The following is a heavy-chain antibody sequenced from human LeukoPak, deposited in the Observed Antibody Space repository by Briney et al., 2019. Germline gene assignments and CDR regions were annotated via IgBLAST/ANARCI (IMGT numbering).Heavy chain of an antibody. D-gene: IGHD3-16*01. Sequence: SGTLSLTCAVSGGSISSSNWWSWVRQPPGKGLEWIGEFYHSGSTNYNPSLKSRVTISVDKSKNQFSLKLSSVTAADTAVYYCARDGGNFGGYYGMDVWGKGTTVTVSS. J-gene: IGHJ6*04. CDR2: FYHSGST. CDR3: ARDGGNFGGYYGMDV. V-gene: IGHV4-4*02. CDR1: GGSISSSNW.